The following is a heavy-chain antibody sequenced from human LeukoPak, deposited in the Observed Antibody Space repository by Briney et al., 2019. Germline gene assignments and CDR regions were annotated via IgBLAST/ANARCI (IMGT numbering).Heavy chain of an antibody. D-gene: IGHD5-12*01. CDR2: IRYDGSNK. V-gene: IGHV3-30*02. J-gene: IGHJ6*03. Sequence: GRSLRLSCAASGLTFISYGMHWVRQAPGKGLEWVTFIRYDGSNKYYADSLKGRFTISRDNSKNTLYLQMKSLSAEDTAVYYCAKGGGYEAQYYYYYLDVWGKGTTVTISS. CDR3: AKGGGYEAQYYYYYLDV. CDR1: GLTFISYG.